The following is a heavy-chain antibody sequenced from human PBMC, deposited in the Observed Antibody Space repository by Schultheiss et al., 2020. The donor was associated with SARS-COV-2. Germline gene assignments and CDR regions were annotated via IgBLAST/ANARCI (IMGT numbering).Heavy chain of an antibody. V-gene: IGHV1-2*02. CDR3: ARDQREYYYYGMDV. CDR2: INPNSGGT. Sequence: VKVSCKASGYTFTGYYMHWVRQAPGQGLEWMGWINPNSGGTNYAQKLQGRVTMTTDTSTSTAYMELRSLRSDDTAVYYCARDQREYYYYGMDVWGQGTTVTVSS. J-gene: IGHJ6*02. CDR1: GYTFTGYY. D-gene: IGHD1-26*01.